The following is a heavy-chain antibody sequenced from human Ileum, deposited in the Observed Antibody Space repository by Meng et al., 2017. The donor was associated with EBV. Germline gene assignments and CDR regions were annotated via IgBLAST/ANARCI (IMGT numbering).Heavy chain of an antibody. Sequence: QGEVVQSGAEVKNPGSSVKVSCKASGGTFSNYAISWVRQAPGQGLEWMGGIIPIFATPNYAQKFQDRITITADTSTTTAYMELSSLTSEDTAIYYCARWAGHCSSANCFPPLDYWGQGTLVTVSS. D-gene: IGHD2-2*03. CDR2: IIPIFATP. J-gene: IGHJ4*02. CDR1: GGTFSNYA. CDR3: ARWAGHCSSANCFPPLDY. V-gene: IGHV1-69*06.